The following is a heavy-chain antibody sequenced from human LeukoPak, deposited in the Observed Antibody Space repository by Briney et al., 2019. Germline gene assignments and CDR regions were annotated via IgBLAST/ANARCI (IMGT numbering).Heavy chain of an antibody. CDR2: IWYDGSNK. D-gene: IGHD3-10*01. J-gene: IGHJ4*02. CDR3: AKSGYYGSGSFFDY. CDR1: GFTFSSYG. Sequence: GGSLRLSCAASGFTFSSYGMHWVRQAPGKGLEWVAVIWYDGSNKYYADSVKGRFTISRDNSKNTLYLQMNSLRAEDTAAYYCAKSGYYGSGSFFDYWGQGTLVTVSS. V-gene: IGHV3-33*06.